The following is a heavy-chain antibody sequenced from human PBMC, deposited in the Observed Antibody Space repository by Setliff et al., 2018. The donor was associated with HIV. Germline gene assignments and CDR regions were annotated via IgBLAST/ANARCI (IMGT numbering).Heavy chain of an antibody. CDR1: GCTFTSSG. Sequence: ASVKVSCKASGCTFTSSGISWVRQAPGQGLEWMGWISAYNGNTNYAQKLQGRVTMTTDTSTSTAYMELRSLRSDDTAVYYCATDKGTTLSSYYYYYMDVWGKGTTVTVSS. D-gene: IGHD4-4*01. CDR3: ATDKGTTLSSYYYYYMDV. J-gene: IGHJ6*03. V-gene: IGHV1-18*01. CDR2: ISAYNGNT.